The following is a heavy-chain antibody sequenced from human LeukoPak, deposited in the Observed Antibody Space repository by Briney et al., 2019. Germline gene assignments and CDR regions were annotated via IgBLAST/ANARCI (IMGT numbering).Heavy chain of an antibody. CDR1: GFTVSSNY. CDR2: IYSGGST. D-gene: IGHD1-26*01. J-gene: IGHJ4*02. V-gene: IGHV3-53*01. CDR3: AKAVRELLFPDCFDY. Sequence: PGGSLRLSCAASGFTVSSNYMSWVRQAPGKGLEWVSVIYSGGSTYYADSVKGRFTISRDNSKNTLYLQMNSLRAEDTAVYYCAKAVRELLFPDCFDYWGQGILVTVSS.